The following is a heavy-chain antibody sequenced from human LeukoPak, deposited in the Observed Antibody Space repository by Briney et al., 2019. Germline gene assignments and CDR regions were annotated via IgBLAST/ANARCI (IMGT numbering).Heavy chain of an antibody. J-gene: IGHJ4*02. CDR3: ARDWCSSTSCYAVFDY. D-gene: IGHD2-2*01. Sequence: ASVKVSCKASGYTFTSYDISWVRQAPGQGLEWMGWISAYNGNTNYAQKLQGRVTMTTDTSTSTAYMELRSLRSDDTAVYYCARDWCSSTSCYAVFDYWGQGTLVTVSS. CDR1: GYTFTSYD. V-gene: IGHV1-18*01. CDR2: ISAYNGNT.